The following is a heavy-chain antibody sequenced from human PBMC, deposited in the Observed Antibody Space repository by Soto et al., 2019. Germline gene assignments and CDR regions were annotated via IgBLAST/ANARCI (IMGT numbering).Heavy chain of an antibody. CDR2: IIPIFGTA. CDR1: GGTFSSYA. J-gene: IGHJ3*02. V-gene: IGHV1-69*01. D-gene: IGHD1-26*01. Sequence: QVQLVQSGAEVQKPGSSVKVSCKASGGTFSSYAISWVRQAPGQGLEWMGGIIPIFGTANYAQKFQGRVTITADESTSTAYMELSSLRSEDTAVYYCARRGSYSGSYSGDAFDIWGQGTMVTVSS. CDR3: ARRGSYSGSYSGDAFDI.